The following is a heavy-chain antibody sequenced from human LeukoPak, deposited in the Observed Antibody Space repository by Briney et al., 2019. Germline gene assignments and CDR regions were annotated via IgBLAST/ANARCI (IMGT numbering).Heavy chain of an antibody. CDR1: GGTFSSYA. Sequence: GASVKVSCKASGGTFSSYAISWVRQAPGQGLEWMGGIIPIFGTANYAQKFQGRVTITTDEPTSTAYMELSSLRSEDTAVYYCASRGYGRTLDYWGQGTLVTVSS. D-gene: IGHD5-18*01. CDR3: ASRGYGRTLDY. J-gene: IGHJ4*02. CDR2: IIPIFGTA. V-gene: IGHV1-69*05.